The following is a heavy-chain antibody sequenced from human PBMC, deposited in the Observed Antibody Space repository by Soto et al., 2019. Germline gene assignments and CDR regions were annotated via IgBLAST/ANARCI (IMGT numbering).Heavy chain of an antibody. V-gene: IGHV1-2*02. CDR3: ARARIPDAFDI. Sequence: QVHLVQSGAEVKKPGASVKVSRKASRDTFTGYYMHWVRQAPGQGLEWMGWINPNSGGPNYAQKFQGRVTMIRDTSISTVYMELSRLRSDDTAVYYCARARIPDAFDIWGQGTMVTVSS. J-gene: IGHJ3*02. CDR2: INPNSGGP. CDR1: RDTFTGYY.